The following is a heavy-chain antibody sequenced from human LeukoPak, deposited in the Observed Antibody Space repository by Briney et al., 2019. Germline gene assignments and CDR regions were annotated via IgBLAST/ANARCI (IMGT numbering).Heavy chain of an antibody. Sequence: ASVKVSCKASGGTFSSYAISWVRQAPGQGLEWMGRIIPILGIANYAQKFQGRVTITADKSTSTAYMELSSLRSEDTAVYYCARDRNYGDYVYFDYWGQGTLVTVSS. CDR1: GGTFSSYA. D-gene: IGHD4-17*01. V-gene: IGHV1-69*04. CDR2: IIPILGIA. J-gene: IGHJ4*02. CDR3: ARDRNYGDYVYFDY.